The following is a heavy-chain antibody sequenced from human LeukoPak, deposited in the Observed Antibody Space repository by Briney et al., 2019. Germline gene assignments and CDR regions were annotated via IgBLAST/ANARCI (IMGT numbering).Heavy chain of an antibody. CDR1: GYTFTDYY. V-gene: IGHV1-2*02. D-gene: IGHD1-1*01. J-gene: IGHJ4*02. CDR2: INPKIGST. CDR3: TILNSDRV. Sequence: ASVKVSCKASGYTFTDYYIHWVRQAPGQGLEWMRWINPKIGSTNYAQKFQGRVTMTRDTSISTAYMELSSLRSDDTAVFYCTILNSDRVWGQGTLVTVSS.